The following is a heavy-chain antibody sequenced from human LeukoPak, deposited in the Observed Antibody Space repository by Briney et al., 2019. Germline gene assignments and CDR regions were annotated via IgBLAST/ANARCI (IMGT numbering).Heavy chain of an antibody. Sequence: GGSLRLSPVPSGLCFSSISFNWIRQAPGKGLQWVSSITATTGYIYYADSVRGRFTISRENAKNSLYLQMNSLRAEDTAVYYCVRLRRTSDSSGYYYYYDYSGEGALVTVSS. J-gene: IGHJ4*02. CDR2: ITATTGYI. CDR3: VRLRRTSDSSGYYYYYDY. CDR1: GLCFSSIS. D-gene: IGHD3-22*01. V-gene: IGHV3-21*01.